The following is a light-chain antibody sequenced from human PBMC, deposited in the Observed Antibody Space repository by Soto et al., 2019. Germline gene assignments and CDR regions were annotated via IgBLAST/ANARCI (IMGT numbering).Light chain of an antibody. CDR3: CSYAGNNTLV. CDR1: SSNVGSYNF. CDR2: EVS. J-gene: IGLJ3*02. V-gene: IGLV2-23*02. Sequence: QSALTQPASVSGSPGQSITISCTGTSSNVGSYNFVSWYRQYAGKAPELIICEVSQRPSTFFNRFSGSKSGNTASLTVSGLQSDDEADYYCCSYAGNNTLVFGGGTKLTVL.